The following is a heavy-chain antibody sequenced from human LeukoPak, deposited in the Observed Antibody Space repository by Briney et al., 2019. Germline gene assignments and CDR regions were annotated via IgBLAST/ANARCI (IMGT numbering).Heavy chain of an antibody. CDR2: IWYDGSNK. J-gene: IGHJ4*02. CDR1: GFTFSSYG. D-gene: IGHD3-10*01. Sequence: PGGSLRLSCAAPGFTFSSYGMQWVRQAPGRGLEWVAVIWYDGSNKYYADSVKGRFTISRDNSKNTLYLQMNSLRAEDTAVYYCAKDGGLLWFGELLFDYWGQGTLVTVSS. V-gene: IGHV3-33*06. CDR3: AKDGGLLWFGELLFDY.